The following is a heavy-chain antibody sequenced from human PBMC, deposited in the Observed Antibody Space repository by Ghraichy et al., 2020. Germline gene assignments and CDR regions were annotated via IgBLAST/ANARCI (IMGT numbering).Heavy chain of an antibody. J-gene: IGHJ4*02. V-gene: IGHV4-39*01. CDR1: GGSISSSSYY. CDR3: ARRRKQWLDTYFDY. Sequence: ESLNISCTVSGGSISSSSYYWGWIRQPPGKGLEWIGSIYYSGSTYYNPSLKSRVTISVDTSKNQFSLKLSSVTAADTAVYYCARRRKQWLDTYFDYWGQGTLVTVSS. CDR2: IYYSGST. D-gene: IGHD6-19*01.